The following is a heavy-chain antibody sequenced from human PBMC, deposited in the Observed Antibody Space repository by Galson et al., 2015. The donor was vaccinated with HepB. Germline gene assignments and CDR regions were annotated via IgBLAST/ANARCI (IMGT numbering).Heavy chain of an antibody. CDR1: GFTFSNAW. J-gene: IGHJ4*03. CDR2: IKSKTDGGTT. D-gene: IGHD4-23*01. CDR3: TTEGFKYGGNDFDY. V-gene: IGHV3-15*01. Sequence: SLRLSCAASGFTFSNAWMSWVRQAPGKGLEWVGRIKSKTDGGTTDYAAPVKGRFTISRDDSKNTLYLQMNSLKTEDTAVYYCTTEGFKYGGNDFDYWAKGPRPPSPQ.